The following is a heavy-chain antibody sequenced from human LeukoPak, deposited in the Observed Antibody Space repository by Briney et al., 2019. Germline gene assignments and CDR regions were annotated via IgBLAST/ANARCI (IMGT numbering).Heavy chain of an antibody. CDR2: IIPIFGTA. Sequence: SVKVSCKASGGTFSSYAISWVRQAPGQGLEWMGGIIPIFGTANYAQKFQGRVTITADKSTSTAYMELSSLRSEDTGVYYCASYCSSTSCYADYWGQGTLVTVSS. D-gene: IGHD2-2*01. J-gene: IGHJ4*02. CDR3: ASYCSSTSCYADY. V-gene: IGHV1-69*06. CDR1: GGTFSSYA.